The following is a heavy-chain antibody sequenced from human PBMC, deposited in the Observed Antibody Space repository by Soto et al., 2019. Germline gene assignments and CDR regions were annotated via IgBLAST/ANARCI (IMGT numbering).Heavy chain of an antibody. CDR3: ARQMATTIYYYYGMDV. CDR1: GGSISSYY. CDR2: IYYSGST. Sequence: SETLSLTCTVSGGSISSYYWSWIRQPPGKGLEWIGYIYYSGSTNYNPSLKSRVTISVDTSKNQFSLKLSSVTAADTAVYYCARQMATTIYYYYGMDVWGQGTTVTVSS. J-gene: IGHJ6*02. D-gene: IGHD1-1*01. V-gene: IGHV4-59*08.